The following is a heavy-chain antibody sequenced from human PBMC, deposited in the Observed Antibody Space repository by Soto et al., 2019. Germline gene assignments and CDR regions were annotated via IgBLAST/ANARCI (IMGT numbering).Heavy chain of an antibody. D-gene: IGHD3-3*01. CDR3: ARAINFDFWSDSESGYYFDY. CDR2: MSYSGTT. Sequence: QVQLQEAGPGLVKPSETLSLTCTVSGGSVSSGSYYWSWIRQPPGKGLEWIAYMSYSGTTNYNPSLKSRVSISVDTSKNQSSLKLSSLTAADTAVYYCARAINFDFWSDSESGYYFDYWGQGTLVTVSS. V-gene: IGHV4-61*01. J-gene: IGHJ4*02. CDR1: GGSVSSGSYY.